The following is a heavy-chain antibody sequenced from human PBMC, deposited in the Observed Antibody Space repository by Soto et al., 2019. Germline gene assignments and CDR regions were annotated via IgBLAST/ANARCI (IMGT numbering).Heavy chain of an antibody. CDR2: ISGSGGST. V-gene: IGHV3-23*01. D-gene: IGHD6-19*01. CDR1: GSTFSSYA. CDR3: AKDRYSSGLFDP. Sequence: GGSLRLSCAASGSTFSSYAMSWVRQAPGKGLKWGSAISGSGGSTYYADSVKGRFTISRDNSKNTLYLQMKSLRVEDTAAYYCAKDRYSSGLFDPWGQGTLVTVSS. J-gene: IGHJ5*02.